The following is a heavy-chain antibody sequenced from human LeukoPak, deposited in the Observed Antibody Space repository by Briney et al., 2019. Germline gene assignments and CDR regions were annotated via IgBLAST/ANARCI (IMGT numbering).Heavy chain of an antibody. CDR3: ARDGRSGSYSGEDY. J-gene: IGHJ4*02. CDR2: ISYDGSNK. V-gene: IGHV3-30-3*01. D-gene: IGHD1-26*01. CDR1: GFTFSSYA. Sequence: GSLRLSCAASGFTFSSYAMHWVRQAPGKGLEWVAVISYDGSNKYYADSVKGRFTISRDNSKNTLYLQMNSLRAEDTAVYYCARDGRSGSYSGEDYWGQGTLVTVSS.